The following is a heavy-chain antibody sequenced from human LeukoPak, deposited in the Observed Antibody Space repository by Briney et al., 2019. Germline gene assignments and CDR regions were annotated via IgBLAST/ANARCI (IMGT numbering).Heavy chain of an antibody. V-gene: IGHV3-30*02. CDR2: IRYDGSNK. CDR1: GFTFSSYG. D-gene: IGHD3-3*01. Sequence: GGSLRLSCAASGFTFSSYGMHWVRQAPGKGLEWVAFIRYDGSNKYYADSVKGRFTISRDNSKNTLYLQMNSLRAEDTAVYYCANDLYDFWSGYYTFFDYWGQGTLVTVSS. J-gene: IGHJ4*02. CDR3: ANDLYDFWSGYYTFFDY.